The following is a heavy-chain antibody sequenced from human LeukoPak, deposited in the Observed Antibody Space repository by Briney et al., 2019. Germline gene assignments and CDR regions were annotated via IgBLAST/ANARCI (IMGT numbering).Heavy chain of an antibody. V-gene: IGHV1-2*06. CDR2: INPHSGDT. J-gene: IGHJ5*02. CDR3: ARDESGHWFDP. CDR1: GYRFTGYY. Sequence: VASVKVSCKASGYRFTGYYIHWVRQAPGQGLEWMGRINPHSGDTTYAQKFHGRVTLTTDTSISTAYTELGRLRYDDTAVYYCARDESGHWFDPWGQGSLVTVSS.